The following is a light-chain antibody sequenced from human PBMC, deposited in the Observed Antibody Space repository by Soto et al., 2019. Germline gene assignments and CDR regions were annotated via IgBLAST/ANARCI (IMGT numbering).Light chain of an antibody. CDR2: LGS. CDR1: QSFLHSNGYNY. Sequence: DIVMTQSPLSLPVTPGEPCSRSWRSGQSFLHSNGYNYLDWYLQKPGQSPQLLIYLGSNRSSGVPDRFSGSGSGTDFTLKISRVEAEDVGVYYCMQALQTPWTFGQGTKVDIK. J-gene: IGKJ1*01. CDR3: MQALQTPWT. V-gene: IGKV2-28*01.